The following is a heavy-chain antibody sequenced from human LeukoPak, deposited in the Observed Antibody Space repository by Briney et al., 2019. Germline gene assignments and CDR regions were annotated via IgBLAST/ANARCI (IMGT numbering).Heavy chain of an antibody. CDR2: IKSKTDGGTI. Sequence: PGGSLRLSCAASGFTFTNAWMSWVRQAPGKGLEWVGRIKSKTDGGTIDYAAPVKGRFTISRDDSKNTLYLQMNSLKTEDTAVYYCQKDVEAAARGSWGQGTLVTVSS. V-gene: IGHV3-15*01. D-gene: IGHD6-13*01. CDR3: QKDVEAAARGS. CDR1: GFTFTNAW. J-gene: IGHJ5*01.